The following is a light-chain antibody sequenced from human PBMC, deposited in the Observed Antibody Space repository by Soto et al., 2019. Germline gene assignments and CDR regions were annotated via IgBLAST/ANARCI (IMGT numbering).Light chain of an antibody. CDR2: KVS. V-gene: IGLV2-18*01. J-gene: IGLJ1*01. Sequence: QSVLTQPPSVSGSPGQSVTISCTGTSSDVGTYDRVSWYQQPPGTAPRLMIYKVSNRPPGVPDRFSGSKSGNTASLTISGLQAEDEADYYCNFYTSSYTYVFGSGTKLTVL. CDR3: NFYTSSYTYV. CDR1: SSDVGTYDR.